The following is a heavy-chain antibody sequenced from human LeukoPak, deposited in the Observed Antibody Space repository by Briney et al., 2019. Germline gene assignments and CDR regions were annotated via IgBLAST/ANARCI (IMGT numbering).Heavy chain of an antibody. V-gene: IGHV3-20*04. Sequence: GGSLRLSCAASGFTFDDYGMSWVRQAPGKGLEWVSGINWNGGSTGYADSEKGRFTISRDNAKNSLYLQMNSLRAEDTALYYCARDRTSTFGGVIANDAFDIWGQGTMVTVSS. CDR2: INWNGGST. J-gene: IGHJ3*02. CDR1: GFTFDDYG. D-gene: IGHD3-16*02. CDR3: ARDRTSTFGGVIANDAFDI.